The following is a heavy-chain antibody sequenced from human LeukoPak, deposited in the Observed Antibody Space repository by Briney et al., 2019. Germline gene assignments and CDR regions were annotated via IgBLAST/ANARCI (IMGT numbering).Heavy chain of an antibody. D-gene: IGHD5-24*01. CDR3: ARRDGYNTFYFEY. J-gene: IGHJ4*02. Sequence: PGGSLRLFCAASGFTFSDYYMSWLRQAPGKGLEWVSYISSSGDTIFYADSVKGRFPISRDSAKNSLSLQMNSLRAEDTAVYYCARRDGYNTFYFEYWGEGALVTVSS. V-gene: IGHV3-11*04. CDR1: GFTFSDYY. CDR2: ISSSGDTI.